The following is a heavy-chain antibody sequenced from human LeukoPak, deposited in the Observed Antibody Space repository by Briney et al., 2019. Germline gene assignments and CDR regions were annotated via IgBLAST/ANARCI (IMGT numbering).Heavy chain of an antibody. Sequence: PGGSLRLSCATSGFTFSNAWMNWVRRAPGKGLEWVGRIRSNSDGGTIDYAAPVEGRFTLSRDDSKTTLYLQMNSLQTEDTAVYYCATDFYDSTWGQGTLVTVSS. CDR1: GFTFSNAW. J-gene: IGHJ5*02. D-gene: IGHD3-22*01. V-gene: IGHV3-15*07. CDR2: IRSNSDGGTI. CDR3: ATDFYDST.